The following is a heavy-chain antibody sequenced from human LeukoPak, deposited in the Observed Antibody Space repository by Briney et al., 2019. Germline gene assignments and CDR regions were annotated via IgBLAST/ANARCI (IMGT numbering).Heavy chain of an antibody. J-gene: IGHJ4*02. V-gene: IGHV3-53*01. D-gene: IGHD3-3*01. CDR1: GFSVSGNY. Sequence: GGSLRLSCAASGFSVSGNYMTWVRQVLGNGLEWLSVFHSGGNTDYAPSVKGRFTISRDNSRNTLYPQMNSLKVDDTGVYYCAGGFRFPYDFDHWGQGTLVTVSS. CDR3: AGGFRFPYDFDH. CDR2: FHSGGNT.